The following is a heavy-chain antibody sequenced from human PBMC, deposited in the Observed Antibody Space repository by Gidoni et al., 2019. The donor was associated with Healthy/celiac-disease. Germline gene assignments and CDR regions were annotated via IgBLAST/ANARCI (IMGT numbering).Heavy chain of an antibody. V-gene: IGHV4-34*01. J-gene: IGHJ4*02. CDR3: ARHRTFYCSGGSCYSGFDY. D-gene: IGHD2-15*01. CDR1: GGSFSGYY. CDR2: INHSGST. Sequence: QVQLQQRVAGRLKPSETLSLTCADYGGSFSGYYWSWLRQPPGKGLEWIGEINHSGSTNYNPSLKSRVTISVDTSKNQFSLKLSSVTAADTAVYYCARHRTFYCSGGSCYSGFDYWGQGTLVTVSS.